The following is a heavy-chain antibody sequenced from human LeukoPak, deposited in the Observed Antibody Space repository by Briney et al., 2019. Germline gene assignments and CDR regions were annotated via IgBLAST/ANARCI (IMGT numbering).Heavy chain of an antibody. CDR2: IYGGGST. CDR1: GFAVSNNY. J-gene: IGHJ1*01. V-gene: IGHV3-53*04. Sequence: GGSLRLSCAASGFAVSNNYMSWVRQAPGKGLEWVSIIYGGGSTYYADSVNGRFTISRHNSQNTLFLQMNRLRTEDTAVYYCARAYDSSGYWPEYFHHWGQGTLVTVSS. D-gene: IGHD3-22*01. CDR3: ARAYDSSGYWPEYFHH.